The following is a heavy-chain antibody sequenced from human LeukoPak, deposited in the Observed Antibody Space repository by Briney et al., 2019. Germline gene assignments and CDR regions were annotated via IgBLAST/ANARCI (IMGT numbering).Heavy chain of an antibody. Sequence: GGSLRLSCAASGFTFSSYAMHWVHQAPGKGLEWVAVISYDGSNKYYADSVKGRFTISRDNSKNTLYLQMNSLRAEDTAVYYCARLYYDFWSGYPDAFDIWGQGTMVTVSS. J-gene: IGHJ3*02. CDR2: ISYDGSNK. V-gene: IGHV3-30-3*01. D-gene: IGHD3-3*01. CDR3: ARLYYDFWSGYPDAFDI. CDR1: GFTFSSYA.